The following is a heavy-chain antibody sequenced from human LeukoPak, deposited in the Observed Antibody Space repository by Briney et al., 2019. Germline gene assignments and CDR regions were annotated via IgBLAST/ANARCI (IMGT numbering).Heavy chain of an antibody. D-gene: IGHD3-16*01. V-gene: IGHV3-43*02. CDR3: ARDRLIRDAFDI. J-gene: IGHJ3*02. CDR1: GFIFDNYA. CDR2: ISGDGGST. Sequence: PGGSLRLSCAAPGFIFDNYAIHWVRQAPGKGLEWVSLISGDGGSTFYADSVKGRFTISRDNAKNSLYLQMNSLRDEDTAVYYCARDRLIRDAFDIWGQGTMVTVSS.